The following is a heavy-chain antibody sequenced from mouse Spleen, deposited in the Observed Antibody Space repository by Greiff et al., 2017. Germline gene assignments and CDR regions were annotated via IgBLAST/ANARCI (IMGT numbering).Heavy chain of an antibody. J-gene: IGHJ3*01. V-gene: IGHV1-62-2*01. CDR1: GYTFTEYT. CDR3: ESHEEAMITFAY. Sequence: QVQLQESGAELVKPGASVKLSCKASGYTFTEYTIHWVKQRSGQGLEWIGWFYPGGGSIKYNEKFKDKATLTADKSSSTVYMELSSLTSEDSAVYVCESHEEAMITFAYWGQGTLVTGSA. CDR2: FYPGGGSI. D-gene: IGHD2-4*01.